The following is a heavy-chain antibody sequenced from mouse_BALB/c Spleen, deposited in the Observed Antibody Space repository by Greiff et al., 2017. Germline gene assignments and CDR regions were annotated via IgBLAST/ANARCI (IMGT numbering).Heavy chain of an antibody. D-gene: IGHD2-4*01. V-gene: IGHV5-6-4*01. CDR2: IRSGGSYT. CDR1: GFTFSSYT. J-gene: IGHJ3*01. Sequence: EVNVVESGGGLVKPGGSLKLSCAASGFTFSSYTMSWVRQTPEKRLEWVATIRSGGSYTYYPDSVKGRFTISRDNAKNTLYLQMSSLKSEDTAMYYCTRDGDYDESAWFAYWGQGTLVTVSA. CDR3: TRDGDYDESAWFAY.